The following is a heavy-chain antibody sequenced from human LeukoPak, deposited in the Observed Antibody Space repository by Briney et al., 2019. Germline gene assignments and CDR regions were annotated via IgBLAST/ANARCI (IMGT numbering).Heavy chain of an antibody. CDR3: ARLPAALNWFDP. CDR2: IYYSGST. CDR1: GGSISSSSYY. D-gene: IGHD2-2*01. Sequence: SETLSLTCTVSGGSISSSSYYWGWIRQPPGKWLEWIGTIYYSGSTYYNASLKSRVTISVDTSKNQFSLKLSSVSAADTAVYYCARLPAALNWFDPWGQGTLVTVSS. J-gene: IGHJ5*02. V-gene: IGHV4-39*01.